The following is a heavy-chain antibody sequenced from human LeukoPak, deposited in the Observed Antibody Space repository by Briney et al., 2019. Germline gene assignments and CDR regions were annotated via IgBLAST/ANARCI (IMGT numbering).Heavy chain of an antibody. V-gene: IGHV4-34*01. CDR3: ARVGSNYFDY. CDR2: ITHSGST. J-gene: IGHJ4*02. Sequence: SQTLSLTRAVYGGSFSGYYWSCIRQPPGKGLEWIGEITHSGSTNYNPSLKSRVTISVDTAHKQFSLNLTSVPAAGPALYYCARVGSNYFDYWGQGTLVTVSS. CDR1: GGSFSGYY. D-gene: IGHD3-10*01.